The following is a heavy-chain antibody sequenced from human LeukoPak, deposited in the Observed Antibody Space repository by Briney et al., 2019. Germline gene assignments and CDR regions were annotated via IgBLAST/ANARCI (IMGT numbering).Heavy chain of an antibody. J-gene: IGHJ3*02. V-gene: IGHV3-48*02. CDR3: VRDDSWAFDI. D-gene: IGHD2-15*01. CDR1: GFTFSSYS. Sequence: GGSLRLSCAASGFTFSSYSTNWIRQAPGKGLEWVSYISGRSGRSVFYAESVKGRFSISRDDAKNSLYLQMNSLRDEDTAVYHCVRDDSWAFDIWGQGAMVTVSS. CDR2: ISGRSGRSV.